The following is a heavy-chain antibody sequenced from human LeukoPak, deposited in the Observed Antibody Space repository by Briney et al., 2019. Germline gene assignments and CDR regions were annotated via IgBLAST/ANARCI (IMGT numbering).Heavy chain of an antibody. Sequence: ASVKVSCKASGYTFTSYDINWVRQATGQGLEWMGWMNPNSGNTGYAQKFQGRVTMTRNTSISTAYMELSSLRSEDTAVYYCARAVRYAIHGYYYYYYMDVWGKGTTVTVSS. D-gene: IGHD2-8*01. CDR1: GYTFTSYD. J-gene: IGHJ6*03. CDR3: ARAVRYAIHGYYYYYYMDV. CDR2: MNPNSGNT. V-gene: IGHV1-8*01.